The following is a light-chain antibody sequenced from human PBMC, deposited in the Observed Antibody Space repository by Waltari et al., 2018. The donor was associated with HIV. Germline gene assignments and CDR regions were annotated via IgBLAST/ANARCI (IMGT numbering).Light chain of an antibody. J-gene: IGLJ2*01. Sequence: QSALTQPPSVSGSPGQSVTISCAGTNSDLDGYDRVSWYQQPPGTAPKLLIYEVTNRPSGVPGRFSASKSGTTASLTISGLQAGDEGDYYCSSYSATNTVVFGGGTKLTVL. V-gene: IGLV2-18*02. CDR1: NSDLDGYDR. CDR3: SSYSATNTVV. CDR2: EVT.